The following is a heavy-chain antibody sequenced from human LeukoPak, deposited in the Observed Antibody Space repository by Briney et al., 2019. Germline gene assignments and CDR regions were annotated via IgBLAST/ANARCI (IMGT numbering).Heavy chain of an antibody. CDR1: GFPFSDYA. Sequence: PGGSLRLSCAASGFPFSDYAMGWVRQAPGKGLEWISGVAGNGITTHAADSVKGRFTTSRDNSQDTLHLQMNSLRVEDTAVYYCAKTPYSNWGLWNYFDSWGQGTLVTVSS. J-gene: IGHJ4*02. CDR3: AKTPYSNWGLWNYFDS. CDR2: VAGNGITT. D-gene: IGHD4-11*01. V-gene: IGHV3-23*01.